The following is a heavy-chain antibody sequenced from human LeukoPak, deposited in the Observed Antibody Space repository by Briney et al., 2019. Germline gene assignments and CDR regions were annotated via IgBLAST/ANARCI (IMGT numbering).Heavy chain of an antibody. D-gene: IGHD3-3*01. CDR3: ARGRYDFWSGYSGSGGKGAFDP. CDR2: IYPRDGST. CDR1: GYTFTINY. Sequence: ASVNVSCKASGYTFTINYIHWVRQAPGQGLEWMGMIYPRDGSTSYAQKFQGRVTITADESTSTAYMELSSLRSEDTAVYYCARGRYDFWSGYSGSGGKGAFDPWGQGTLVTVSS. V-gene: IGHV1-46*01. J-gene: IGHJ5*02.